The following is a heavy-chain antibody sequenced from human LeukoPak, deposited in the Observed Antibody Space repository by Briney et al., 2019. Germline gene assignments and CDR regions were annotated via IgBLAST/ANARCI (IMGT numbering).Heavy chain of an antibody. J-gene: IGHJ6*02. CDR3: ARDMDFDLGPDMDV. V-gene: IGHV1-24*01. CDR1: GYGLNELS. D-gene: IGHD3-9*01. Sequence: ASVKVSCKVSGYGLNELSMHWVRRAPGRGLEWVGVFDPEEGETISAQKFQGRVTMTRDTSTSTVYMELSSLRSEDTAVYYCARDMDFDLGPDMDVWGQGTTVTVSS. CDR2: FDPEEGET.